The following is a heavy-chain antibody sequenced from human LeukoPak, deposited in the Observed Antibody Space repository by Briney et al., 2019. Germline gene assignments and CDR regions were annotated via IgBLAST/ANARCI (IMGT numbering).Heavy chain of an antibody. D-gene: IGHD3-10*01. CDR1: GGSISSYY. CDR2: IYYSGST. J-gene: IGHJ4*02. Sequence: SETLSLTCTVSGGSISSYYWSWIRRPPGKGLEWIGYIYYSGSTNYNPSLKSRVTISVDTSKNQFSLKLSSVTAADTAVYYCAREKSTYYYGSGSLDYWGQGTLVTVSS. V-gene: IGHV4-59*01. CDR3: AREKSTYYYGSGSLDY.